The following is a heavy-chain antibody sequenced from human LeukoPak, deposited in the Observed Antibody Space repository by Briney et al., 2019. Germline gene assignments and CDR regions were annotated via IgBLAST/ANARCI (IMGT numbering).Heavy chain of an antibody. CDR2: IYYSGST. D-gene: IGHD1/OR15-1a*01. CDR3: ARDSSITGTDSNWFDP. Sequence: PSETLSLTCTVSGGSISSGDYYWSWIRQPPGKGLEWIGYIYYSGSTYYNPSLKSRVTISVDTSKNQFSLKLGSVTAADTAVYYCARDSSITGTDSNWFDPWGQGTLVTVSS. J-gene: IGHJ5*02. V-gene: IGHV4-30-4*01. CDR1: GGSISSGDYY.